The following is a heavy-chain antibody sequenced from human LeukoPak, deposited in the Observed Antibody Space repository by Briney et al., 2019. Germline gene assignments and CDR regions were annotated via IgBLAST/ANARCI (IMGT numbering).Heavy chain of an antibody. CDR1: GFTFSSYA. Sequence: GRSLRLSCAASGFTFSSYAMHWVRQAPGKGLEWVAVISYDGSNKYYADSVKGRFTISRDNSKNTLYLQMNSLRAEDTAVYYCARDRKGALNYDVDVWGQGTTVTVSS. J-gene: IGHJ6*02. CDR2: ISYDGSNK. CDR3: ARDRKGALNYDVDV. V-gene: IGHV3-30*04.